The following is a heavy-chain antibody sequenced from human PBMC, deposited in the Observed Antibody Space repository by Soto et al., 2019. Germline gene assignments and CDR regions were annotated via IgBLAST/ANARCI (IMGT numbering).Heavy chain of an antibody. CDR2: ISSSGTGI. CDR3: PRAYSDAFDI. CDR1: GFTFSDYY. V-gene: IGHV3-11*04. D-gene: IGHD2-15*01. Sequence: QVQLVESGGGLVRPGGSLRLSCAASGFTFSDYYMTWIRQAPGRGLEYVSYISSSGTGIYYADSVKGRFTISRDNAKKSLFLQMSSLRAEDTDVYYCPRAYSDAFDILGQGTMVNVSS. J-gene: IGHJ3*02.